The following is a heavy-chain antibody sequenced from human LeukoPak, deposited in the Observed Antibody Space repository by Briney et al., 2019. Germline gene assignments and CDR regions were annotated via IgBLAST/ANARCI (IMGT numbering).Heavy chain of an antibody. D-gene: IGHD1-7*01. Sequence: SETLSLTCTVSGGSISSYYWSWIRQPPGKGLEWIGYIYYSGSGSTNHNPSLKSRVTISVDTSKNQLSLKLSSVTAADTAVYYCVRDRELFYWGQGTLVTVSS. J-gene: IGHJ4*02. CDR1: GGSISSYY. CDR3: VRDRELFY. V-gene: IGHV4-59*01. CDR2: IYYSGSGST.